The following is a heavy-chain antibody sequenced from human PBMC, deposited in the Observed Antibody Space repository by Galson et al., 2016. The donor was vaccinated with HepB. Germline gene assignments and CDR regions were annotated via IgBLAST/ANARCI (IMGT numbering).Heavy chain of an antibody. CDR2: INAGNGNT. CDR3: ARAMRYYDSSGYPSVGMDV. CDR1: GYTFRNYA. J-gene: IGHJ6*02. V-gene: IGHV1-3*01. D-gene: IGHD3-22*01. Sequence: VKVSCKASGYTFRNYAMHWVRQAPGQRLEWMAWINAGNGNTKSSERFQGRVTITRDTSASTAYMELISLRSEDTAVYYCARAMRYYDSSGYPSVGMDVWGQGTTVTVSS.